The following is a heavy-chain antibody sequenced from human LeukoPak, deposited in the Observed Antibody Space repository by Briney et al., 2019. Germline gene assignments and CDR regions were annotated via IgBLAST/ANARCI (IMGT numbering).Heavy chain of an antibody. CDR3: ARGDDSGYYDYFDY. Sequence: GGSLRLSCAASGFTFSSYAVSWVRQAPGKGLEWVSAISGSGGSTYYAASVKGRFTISRDFSKNTVFLHMNSLRAEDTAMYYCARGDDSGYYDYFDYWGQGALVTVSS. CDR2: ISGSGGST. J-gene: IGHJ4*02. CDR1: GFTFSSYA. D-gene: IGHD3-22*01. V-gene: IGHV3-23*01.